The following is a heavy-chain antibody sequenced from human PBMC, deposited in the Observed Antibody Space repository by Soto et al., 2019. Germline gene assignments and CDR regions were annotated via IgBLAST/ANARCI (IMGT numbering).Heavy chain of an antibody. CDR3: ARLAPTLYGDYGLGVDPYYYYMDV. V-gene: IGHV4-59*08. J-gene: IGHJ6*03. CDR1: GGSISSYY. Sequence: PSETLSLTCTVSGGSISSYYWSWIRQPPGKGLEWIGYIYYSGSTNYNPSLKSRVTISVDTSKNQFSLKLSSVTAADTAVYYCARLAPTLYGDYGLGVDPYYYYMDVWGKGTTVTVSS. D-gene: IGHD4-17*01. CDR2: IYYSGST.